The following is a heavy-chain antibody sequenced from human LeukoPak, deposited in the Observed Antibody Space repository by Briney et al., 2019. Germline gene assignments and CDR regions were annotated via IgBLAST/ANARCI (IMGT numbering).Heavy chain of an antibody. V-gene: IGHV3-64*01. CDR3: VIAARTGSGTFDI. D-gene: IGHD6-6*01. CDR2: ISSNGGST. CDR1: GFTVSSNY. Sequence: GGSLRLSCAASGFTVSSNYLSWVRQAPGKGLEYVSAISSNGGSTYYANSVKGRVTISRDNSKNTLYLQMGSLRAEDMAVYYCVIAARTGSGTFDIWGQGTMVTVSS. J-gene: IGHJ3*02.